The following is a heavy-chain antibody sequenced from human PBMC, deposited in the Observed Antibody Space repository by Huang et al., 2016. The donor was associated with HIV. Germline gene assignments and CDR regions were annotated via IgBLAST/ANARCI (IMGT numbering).Heavy chain of an antibody. D-gene: IGHD6-13*01. CDR2: VYQSGST. V-gene: IGHV4-39*01. CDR1: GDFISSTNYY. CDR3: ASQHIGAAATWF. Sequence: QLQLQESGPGQVKPSETLSLTCTVSGDFISSTNYYWGWIRQSPGKGVEWVGSVYQSGSTNYNPSLKSRVTLSVDTSRNQFSPRLNSVTAADTAVYYCASQHIGAAATWFWGRGTQVAVSS. J-gene: IGHJ4*02.